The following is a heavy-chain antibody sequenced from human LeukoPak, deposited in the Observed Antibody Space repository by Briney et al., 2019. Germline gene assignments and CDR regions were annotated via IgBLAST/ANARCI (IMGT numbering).Heavy chain of an antibody. J-gene: IGHJ1*01. CDR2: TNTDGSTK. Sequence: GGSLRLSCAASGFVFSGYWMHWVRQIPGKGLVWVSRTNTDGSTKTYAESVKGRFTICRDNAKSILYLQMNSLRVEDAAIYYCARTAAYSGNYYGYFQHWGQGALVTVSS. D-gene: IGHD1-26*01. CDR1: GFVFSGYW. CDR3: ARTAAYSGNYYGYFQH. V-gene: IGHV3-74*01.